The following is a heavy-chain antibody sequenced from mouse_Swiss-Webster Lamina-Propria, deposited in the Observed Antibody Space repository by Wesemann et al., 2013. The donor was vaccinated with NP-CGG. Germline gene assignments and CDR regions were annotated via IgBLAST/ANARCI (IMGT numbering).Heavy chain of an antibody. CDR2: ISNGGGST. J-gene: IGHJ3*01. V-gene: IGHV5-12-2*01. CDR3: ATRYGNYRTWFAY. CDR1: GFTFSSYT. D-gene: IGHD2-10*02. Sequence: EVKLVESGGGLVQPGGSLKLSCAASGFTFSSYTMSWVRQTPEKRLEWVAYISNGGGSTYYPDTVKGRFTISRDNAKNTLYLQMSSLKSEDTAMYYCATRYGNYRTWFAYWGQGTLVTVSA.